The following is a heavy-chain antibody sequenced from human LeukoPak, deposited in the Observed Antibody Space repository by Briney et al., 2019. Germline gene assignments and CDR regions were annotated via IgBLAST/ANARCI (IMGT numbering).Heavy chain of an antibody. CDR3: ARFRRFNSY. J-gene: IGHJ4*02. D-gene: IGHD1-1*01. CDR2: ISISSSSYI. V-gene: IGHV3-21*01. Sequence: GGSLRLSCAASGFTFSSYSMNWVRQAPGKGLEWVSSISISSSSYIYYPASLNGRFTISRDNAKNSLYLQMNSLSAEDTAVYYCARFRRFNSYWGQGTLVTVSS. CDR1: GFTFSSYS.